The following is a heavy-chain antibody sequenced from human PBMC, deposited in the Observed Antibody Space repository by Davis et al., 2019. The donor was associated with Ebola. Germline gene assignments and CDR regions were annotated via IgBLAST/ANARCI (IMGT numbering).Heavy chain of an antibody. Sequence: PGGSLRLSCKGSGYTFTSYYMHWVRQAPGQGLEWMGIINPSGGSTSYAQKFQGRVTMTRDTSTSTVYMELSSLRSEDTAVYYCARDQDGSGLYGMDVWGQGTTVTVSS. CDR1: GYTFTSYY. CDR2: INPSGGST. J-gene: IGHJ6*02. V-gene: IGHV1-46*01. CDR3: ARDQDGSGLYGMDV. D-gene: IGHD3-10*01.